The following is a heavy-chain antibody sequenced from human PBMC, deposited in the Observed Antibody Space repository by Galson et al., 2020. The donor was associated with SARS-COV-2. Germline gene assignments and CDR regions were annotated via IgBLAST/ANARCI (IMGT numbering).Heavy chain of an antibody. J-gene: IGHJ3*02. CDR3: ARDLVVSERINAFDI. V-gene: IGHV4-30-4*02. CDR2: IFYSGSS. CDR1: GGSISSGDYY. Sequence: ASETLSLTCTVSGGSISSGDYYWSWIRQPPGKGLEWIGYIFYSGSSYYNPSLKSRLTLLVDTSKNQFSLRLSSVTAADTAVYYCARDLVVSERINAFDIWGQGTVVTVSS. D-gene: IGHD2-15*01.